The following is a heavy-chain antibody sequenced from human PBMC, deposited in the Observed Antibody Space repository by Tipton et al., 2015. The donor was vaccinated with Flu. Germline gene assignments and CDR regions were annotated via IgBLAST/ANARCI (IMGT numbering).Heavy chain of an antibody. V-gene: IGHV4-61*02. Sequence: LRLSCTVSGGSISSGSYYWSWIRQPAGKGLEWIGRIYTSGSTNYNPSLKSRVTISVDTSKNQFSLKLSSVTAADPAVYYCARGGYNYGYGKNYYYYGMDVWGQGTTVTVSS. J-gene: IGHJ6*02. CDR3: ARGGYNYGYGKNYYYYGMDV. CDR1: GGSISSGSYY. D-gene: IGHD5-18*01. CDR2: IYTSGST.